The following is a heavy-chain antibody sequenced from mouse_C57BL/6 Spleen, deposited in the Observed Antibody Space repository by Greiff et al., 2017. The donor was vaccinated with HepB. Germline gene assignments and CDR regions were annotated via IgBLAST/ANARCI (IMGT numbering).Heavy chain of an antibody. V-gene: IGHV1-72*01. J-gene: IGHJ2*01. CDR2: IDPNSGGT. Sequence: VQLQQSGAELVKPGASVKLSCKASGYTFTSYWMHWVKQRPGRGLEWIGRIDPNSGGTKYNEKFKSKATLTVDKPSSTAYMQLSSLTSEDSAVYYWARTYDYDREGYYFDYWGQGTTLTVSS. D-gene: IGHD2-4*01. CDR3: ARTYDYDREGYYFDY. CDR1: GYTFTSYW.